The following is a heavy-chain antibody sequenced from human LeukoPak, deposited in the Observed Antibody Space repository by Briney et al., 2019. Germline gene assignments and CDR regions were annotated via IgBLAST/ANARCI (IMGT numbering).Heavy chain of an antibody. CDR1: GFTFSNAW. Sequence: GGSLRLSCAASGFTFSNAWMSWVRQAPGKGLEWVGRTKRKTDGGTTDYAAPVKGRFTISRDDSKNTLYLQMNSLRAEDTAVYYCAKDHRQQLAKNPTDYYYYYGMDVWGQGTTVTVSS. J-gene: IGHJ6*02. CDR3: AKDHRQQLAKNPTDYYYYYGMDV. CDR2: TKRKTDGGTT. V-gene: IGHV3-15*01. D-gene: IGHD6-13*01.